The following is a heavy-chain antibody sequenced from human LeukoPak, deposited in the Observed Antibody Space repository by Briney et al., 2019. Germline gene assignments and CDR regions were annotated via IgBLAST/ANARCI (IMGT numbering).Heavy chain of an antibody. D-gene: IGHD1-26*01. CDR2: ISYDGSNK. CDR3: AKGGKWDVTPFDY. Sequence: GGSLRLSCAASGFTFSSYAMHWVRQAPGKGLEWVAVISYDGSNKYYADSVKGRFTISRDNSKNTLYLQMNSLRAEDTVVYYCAKGGKWDVTPFDYWGQGTLVTVSS. CDR1: GFTFSSYA. V-gene: IGHV3-30-3*01. J-gene: IGHJ4*02.